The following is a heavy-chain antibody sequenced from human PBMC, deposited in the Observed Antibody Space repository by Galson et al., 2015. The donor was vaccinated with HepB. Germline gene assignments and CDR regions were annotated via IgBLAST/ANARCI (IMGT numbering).Heavy chain of an antibody. CDR1: GYRFSSYW. J-gene: IGHJ5*01. Sequence: EVKKPGESLTISCQGSGYRFSSYWIGWVRQMPGKGLEWMAIINPTDSDTRYRPSFQGQVTISADRSISTAYLQWSSLKASDSAMYYRVRLMEKGWLEQGNNWFDSWGQGTLVTVSS. D-gene: IGHD5-24*01. CDR2: INPTDSDT. CDR3: VRLMEKGWLEQGNNWFDS. V-gene: IGHV5-51*01.